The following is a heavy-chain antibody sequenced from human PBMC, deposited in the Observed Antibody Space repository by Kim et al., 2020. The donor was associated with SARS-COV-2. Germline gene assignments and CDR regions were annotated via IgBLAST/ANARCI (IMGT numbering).Heavy chain of an antibody. J-gene: IGHJ4*02. CDR1: GYTFTGYY. V-gene: IGHV1-2*02. CDR3: ARSTMIVVVITTLFDY. CDR2: INPNSGGT. Sequence: ASVKVSCKASGYTFTGYYMHWVRQAPGQGLEWMGWINPNSGGTNYAQKFQGRVTMTRDTSISTAYMELSRLRSDDTAVYYCARSTMIVVVITTLFDYWGQGTLVTVSS. D-gene: IGHD3-22*01.